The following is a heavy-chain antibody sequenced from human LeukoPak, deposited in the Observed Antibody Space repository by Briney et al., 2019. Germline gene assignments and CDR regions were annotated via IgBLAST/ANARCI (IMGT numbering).Heavy chain of an antibody. J-gene: IGHJ6*03. CDR2: ISSSSSYI. CDR1: GFTFSSYS. CDR3: ARVEAAAGTYYYYYMDV. V-gene: IGHV3-21*01. D-gene: IGHD6-13*01. Sequence: GGSLRLSCAASGFTFSSYSMNWVRQAPGKGLEWVSSISSSSSYIYYADSVKGRFTISRDNAKNSLYLQMNSLRAEDTAVYYCARVEAAAGTYYYYYMDVWGKGTTVTVSS.